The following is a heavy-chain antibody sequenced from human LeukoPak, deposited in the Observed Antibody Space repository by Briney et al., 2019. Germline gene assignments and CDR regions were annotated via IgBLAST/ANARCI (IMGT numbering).Heavy chain of an antibody. CDR2: IYYSGST. D-gene: IGHD1-1*01. Sequence: SETLSLTCNVSGGSISSYRWGWIRQPPGKGLEWIGYIYYSGSTNYNPSLKSRVTISVDTSKNQFSLKLSSVTAADTAVYYCARVGGWNDGDWFDPWGQGTLVTVSS. J-gene: IGHJ5*02. CDR3: ARVGGWNDGDWFDP. V-gene: IGHV4-59*01. CDR1: GGSISSYR.